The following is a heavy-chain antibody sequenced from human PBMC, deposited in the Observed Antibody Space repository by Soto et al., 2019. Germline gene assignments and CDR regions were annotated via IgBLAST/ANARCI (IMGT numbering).Heavy chain of an antibody. CDR2: IIPIFGTA. Sequence: SVKVSCKASGGTFSIYAISCVLRSPLQGLEWMGGIIPIFGTANYAQKFQGRVTITADESTSTAYMELSSLRSEDTAVYYCARAVSGGSSGWYYFDYWGQGTLVTVSS. J-gene: IGHJ4*02. CDR1: GGTFSIYA. CDR3: ARAVSGGSSGWYYFDY. D-gene: IGHD6-19*01. V-gene: IGHV1-69*13.